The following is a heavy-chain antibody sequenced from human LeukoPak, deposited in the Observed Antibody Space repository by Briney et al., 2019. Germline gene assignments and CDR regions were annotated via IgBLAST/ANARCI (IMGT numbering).Heavy chain of an antibody. D-gene: IGHD1-26*01. CDR3: ARLQWELLDY. J-gene: IGHJ4*02. CDR2: IYYSGST. Sequence: SETLSLTCTVSGGSNSSYYWSWIRQRPGKGLEWIGYIYYSGSTNYNPSLKSRVTISVDTSKNQFSLKLSSVTAADTAVYYCARLQWELLDYWGQGTLVTVS. V-gene: IGHV4-59*08. CDR1: GGSNSSYY.